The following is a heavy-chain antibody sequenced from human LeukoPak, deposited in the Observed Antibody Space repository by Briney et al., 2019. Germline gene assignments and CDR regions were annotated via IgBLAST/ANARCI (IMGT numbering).Heavy chain of an antibody. Sequence: ASVKVSCKASGYTFTSYYMHWVRQAPGQGLEWMGIINPSGGSTSYAQKFQGRVTMTRDTSTSTVYVELSSLRSEDTAVYYCARDGGGRSGSYEFDYWGQGTLVTVSS. CDR3: ARDGGGRSGSYEFDY. V-gene: IGHV1-46*01. CDR1: GYTFTSYY. J-gene: IGHJ4*02. CDR2: INPSGGST. D-gene: IGHD1-26*01.